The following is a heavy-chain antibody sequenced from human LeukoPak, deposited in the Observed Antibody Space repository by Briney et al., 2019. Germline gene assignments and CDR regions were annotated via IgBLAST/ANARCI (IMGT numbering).Heavy chain of an antibody. J-gene: IGHJ4*02. D-gene: IGHD3-22*01. CDR1: GFTFSNAW. V-gene: IGHV3-15*07. CDR2: IKSKTDGGTT. CDR3: STTYYYDSSEGY. Sequence: KSGGSLRLSCAASGFTFSNAWMNWVRQAPGKGLEWVGRIKSKTDGGTTDYAAPVKGRFTISRDDSKNTLYLQMNSLKTEDTAVYYCSTTYYYDSSEGYWGQGTLVTVSS.